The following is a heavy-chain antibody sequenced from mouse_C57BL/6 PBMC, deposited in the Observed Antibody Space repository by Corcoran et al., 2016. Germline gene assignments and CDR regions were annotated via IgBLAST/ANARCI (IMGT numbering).Heavy chain of an antibody. Sequence: QIQLVQSGPELKKPGETVEISCKASGYTFTTYGMSWVKQAPGKGLKWMGWINTYSGVPTYADDFKGRFAFSLETSASTAYLQINNLKNEDTATYFCARDYGDYAMDYWGQGTSVTVSS. D-gene: IGHD1-1*01. CDR2: INTYSGVP. CDR3: ARDYGDYAMDY. J-gene: IGHJ4*01. V-gene: IGHV9-3*01. CDR1: GYTFTTYG.